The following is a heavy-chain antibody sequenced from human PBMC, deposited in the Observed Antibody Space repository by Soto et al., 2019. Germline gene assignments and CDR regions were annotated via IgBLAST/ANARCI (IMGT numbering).Heavy chain of an antibody. J-gene: IGHJ4*02. CDR1: GFSLSTSGVG. Sequence: QITLKESGPPLVKPTQTLTLTCTFSGFSLSTSGVGVGWIRQPPGKALEWLALIYWDDDKRYSPSLKSRLTITKDTSKNQVVLTMTNMDPVDTATYYCAHASNYYDSSGPMDWGQGTLVTVSS. CDR2: IYWDDDK. D-gene: IGHD3-22*01. V-gene: IGHV2-5*02. CDR3: AHASNYYDSSGPMD.